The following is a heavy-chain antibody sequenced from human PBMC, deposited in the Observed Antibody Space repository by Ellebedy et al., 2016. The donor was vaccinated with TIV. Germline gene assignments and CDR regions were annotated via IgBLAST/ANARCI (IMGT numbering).Heavy chain of an antibody. CDR3: TRGGLGHAMDV. J-gene: IGHJ6*02. CDR1: GFTFGHYG. Sequence: PGGSLRLSCAASGFTFGHYGMHWVRQAPGKGLVWVSCVYSDGGGTTYADSVTGRFTISRDNAKNTVYLQMSSLRAEDTAIYYCTRGGLGHAMDVWGQGTTVTVSS. V-gene: IGHV3-74*01. CDR2: VYSDGGGT. D-gene: IGHD3-16*01.